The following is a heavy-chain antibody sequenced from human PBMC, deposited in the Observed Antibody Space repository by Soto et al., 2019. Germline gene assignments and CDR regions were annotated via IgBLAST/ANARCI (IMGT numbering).Heavy chain of an antibody. CDR2: ISDSGST. Sequence: LSETLSLTCTVSGGSVTSDEDYWTWIRQSPGKGLEWIGYISDSGSTGYNPSLKTRLSMSVDRSKNQFTLRLTSVTAADTDVYFCATESGSTYGYFDHWGQGTQVTVS. J-gene: IGHJ4*02. CDR3: ATESGSTYGYFDH. CDR1: GGSVTSDEDY. V-gene: IGHV4-30-4*01. D-gene: IGHD5-18*01.